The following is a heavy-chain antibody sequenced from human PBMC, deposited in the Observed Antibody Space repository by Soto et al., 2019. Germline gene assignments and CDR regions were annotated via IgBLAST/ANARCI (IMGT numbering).Heavy chain of an antibody. Sequence: ASVKVSCKVSGYTLTELSMHWVRQAPGKGLEWMGGFDPEDGETIYAQKFQGRVTMTEDTSTDTAYMELSSLRSEDTAVYYCATAAQGGNYDILTGFVYDYWSQGTLVTVSS. J-gene: IGHJ4*02. CDR1: GYTLTELS. CDR2: FDPEDGET. D-gene: IGHD3-9*01. CDR3: ATAAQGGNYDILTGFVYDY. V-gene: IGHV1-24*01.